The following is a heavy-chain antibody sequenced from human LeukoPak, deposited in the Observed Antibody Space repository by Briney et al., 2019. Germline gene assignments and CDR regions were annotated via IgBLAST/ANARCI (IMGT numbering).Heavy chain of an antibody. Sequence: GASVKVSCKASGGTFSSYAISWVRQAPGQGLEWMGRIIPILGIANYAQKFQGRVTITADKSTSTAYMELSSLRSEDTAVYYCARDLGRDICSGGSCSTRFDPWGQGALVTVSS. CDR3: ARDLGRDICSGGSCSTRFDP. D-gene: IGHD2-15*01. J-gene: IGHJ5*02. V-gene: IGHV1-69*04. CDR1: GGTFSSYA. CDR2: IIPILGIA.